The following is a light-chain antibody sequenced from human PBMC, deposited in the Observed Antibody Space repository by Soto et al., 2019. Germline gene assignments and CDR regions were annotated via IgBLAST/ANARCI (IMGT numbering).Light chain of an antibody. CDR2: GAS. Sequence: EIVMTQSPATLSVSPGERATLSCRASQSVSSNLAWYQQKPGQAPRLLIYGASTRATGIPARFSGSGSGIEFTLTISSLQSEDFAVYYCQQYNNWPPDTFGGGTKVEIK. CDR3: QQYNNWPPDT. V-gene: IGKV3-15*01. CDR1: QSVSSN. J-gene: IGKJ4*01.